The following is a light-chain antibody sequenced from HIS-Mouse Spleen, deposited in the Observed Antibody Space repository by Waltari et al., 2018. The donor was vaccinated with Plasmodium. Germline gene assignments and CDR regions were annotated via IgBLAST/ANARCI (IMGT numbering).Light chain of an antibody. CDR2: EVS. Sequence: QSALTQPPSASGSPAQSVTISCTGTSRDVGGYNSVSWYQQHPGKAPTLMIYEVSKRPSGVPDRFSGSKSGNTASLTVSGLQAEDEADYYCSSYAGSNNLVFGGGTKLTVL. J-gene: IGLJ2*01. CDR3: SSYAGSNNLV. CDR1: SRDVGGYNS. V-gene: IGLV2-8*01.